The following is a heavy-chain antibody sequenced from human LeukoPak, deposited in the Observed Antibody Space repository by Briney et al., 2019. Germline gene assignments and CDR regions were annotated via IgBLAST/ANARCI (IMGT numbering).Heavy chain of an antibody. V-gene: IGHV3-30*18. CDR1: GFTFSTYA. J-gene: IGHJ4*02. Sequence: GGSLRLSCAASGFTFSTYAMHWVRQAPGKGLEWVAVISYDGSNKYYADSVKGRFTISRDNSKNTLYLQMNTLRAEDTAVYYCAKGNGRTAAAAPFDYWGQGTLVTISS. D-gene: IGHD6-13*01. CDR3: AKGNGRTAAAAPFDY. CDR2: ISYDGSNK.